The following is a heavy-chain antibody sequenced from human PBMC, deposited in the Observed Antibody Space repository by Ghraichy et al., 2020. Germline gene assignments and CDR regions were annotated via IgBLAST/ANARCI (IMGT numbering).Heavy chain of an antibody. V-gene: IGHV3-7*01. CDR2: IKQDGSEK. J-gene: IGHJ4*02. D-gene: IGHD6-13*01. CDR3: ARDWSSSWILHPKYYFDY. Sequence: GGSLRLSCAASGFTFSSYWMSWVRQASGKGLEWVANIKQDGSEKYYVDSVKGRFTISRDNAKNSLYLQMNSLRAEDTAVYYCARDWSSSWILHPKYYFDYWGQGTLVTVSS. CDR1: GFTFSSYW.